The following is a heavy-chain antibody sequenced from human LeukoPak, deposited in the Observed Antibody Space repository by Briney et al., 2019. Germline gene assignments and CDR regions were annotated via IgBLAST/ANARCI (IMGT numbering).Heavy chain of an antibody. CDR2: IYYSGST. CDR1: GGSISSSSYY. CDR3: ARHRSYYGMDV. J-gene: IGHJ6*02. Sequence: SETLSLTCTVSGGSISSSSYYWGWIRQPPGKGLEWIGNIYYSGSTYYNPSLKSRVTISVDTSKNQFSLKLSSVTAADTAVYYCARHRSYYGMDVWGQGTTVTVSS. V-gene: IGHV4-39*01.